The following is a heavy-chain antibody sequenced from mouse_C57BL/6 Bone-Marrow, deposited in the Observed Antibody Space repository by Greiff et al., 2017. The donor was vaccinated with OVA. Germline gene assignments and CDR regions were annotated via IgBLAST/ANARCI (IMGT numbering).Heavy chain of an antibody. D-gene: IGHD2-4*01. Sequence: QVQLQQSGAELVRPGASVKLSCKASGYTFTDYYINWVKQRPGQGLEWIARIYPGSGNTYYNEKFKGKATLTAEKSSSTAYMQLSSLTSEDSAVYFCARLAYYDYDVDYWGQGTTLTVSS. CDR3: ARLAYYDYDVDY. V-gene: IGHV1-76*01. CDR2: IYPGSGNT. J-gene: IGHJ2*01. CDR1: GYTFTDYY.